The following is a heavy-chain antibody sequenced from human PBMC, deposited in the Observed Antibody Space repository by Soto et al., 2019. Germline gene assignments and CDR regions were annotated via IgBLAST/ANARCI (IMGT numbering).Heavy chain of an antibody. CDR1: GGSISSYY. CDR2: IYYSGST. V-gene: IGHV4-59*01. CDR3: ARVTEADYMDV. D-gene: IGHD2-15*01. Sequence: SETLSLTCTVSGGSISSYYWSWFRQPPGKGLEWIGYIYYSGSTNYNPSLKSRVTISVDTSKNQFSLKLSSVTAADTAVYYCARVTEADYMDVWGKGTTVTVSS. J-gene: IGHJ6*03.